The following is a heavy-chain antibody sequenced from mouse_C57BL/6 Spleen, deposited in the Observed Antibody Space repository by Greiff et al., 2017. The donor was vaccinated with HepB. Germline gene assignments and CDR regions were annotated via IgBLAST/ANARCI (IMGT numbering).Heavy chain of an antibody. J-gene: IGHJ2*01. CDR3: ARSPNLLLRSLDY. D-gene: IGHD1-1*01. Sequence: QVQLQQSVAELVRPGASVKLSCTASGFNIKNTYMHWVKQRPGRGLEWIGRIDPNSGGTKYNEKFKSKATLTVDKPSSTAYMQLSSLTSEDSAVYYCARSPNLLLRSLDYWGQGTTLTVSS. CDR1: GFNIKNTY. V-gene: IGHV1-72*01. CDR2: IDPNSGGT.